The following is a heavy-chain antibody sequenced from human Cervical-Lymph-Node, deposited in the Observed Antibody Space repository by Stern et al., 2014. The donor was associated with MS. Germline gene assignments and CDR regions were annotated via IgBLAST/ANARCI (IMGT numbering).Heavy chain of an antibody. CDR3: SWSLNF. J-gene: IGHJ4*02. CDR1: GFSFSTAW. D-gene: IGHD2-15*01. V-gene: IGHV3-7*01. CDR2: IKGDGSDS. Sequence: EVQLVESGGGLVEPGGSLRLSCAASGFSFSTAWMDWVRQAPGKGLEWVANIKGDGSDSHYVDSVKGRFTISRDNAKNSLYLQMNSLRAEDTAVYFCSWSLNFWGQGTLVSVFS.